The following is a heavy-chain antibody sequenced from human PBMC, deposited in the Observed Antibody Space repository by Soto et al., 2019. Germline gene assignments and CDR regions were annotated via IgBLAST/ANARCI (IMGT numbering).Heavy chain of an antibody. J-gene: IGHJ4*02. D-gene: IGHD1-26*01. V-gene: IGHV3-30-3*01. CDR3: ARPVVGATRSFGY. CDR2: ISYDGSNK. Sequence: ESGGGVVQPGRSLRLSCAASGFTFSSYAMHWVRQAPGKGLEWVAVISYDGSNKYYADSVKGRFTISRDNSKNTLYLQMNILRAEDTAVYYCARPVVGATRSFGYWGQGTLVTVSS. CDR1: GFTFSSYA.